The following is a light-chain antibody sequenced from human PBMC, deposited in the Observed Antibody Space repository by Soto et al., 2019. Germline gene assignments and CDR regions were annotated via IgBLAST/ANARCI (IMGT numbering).Light chain of an antibody. V-gene: IGKV1-27*01. CDR3: QNYNSAPRT. CDR1: QGISNY. J-gene: IGKJ1*01. Sequence: DIQMTQSPSSLSASVGDRVTITCRASQGISNYLAWYQQKPGKVPKLLIYAASTLHSGVPSRFSGSGSGTDFNLPISSLQPEDVATYYCQNYNSAPRTFGQGTKVEIK. CDR2: AAS.